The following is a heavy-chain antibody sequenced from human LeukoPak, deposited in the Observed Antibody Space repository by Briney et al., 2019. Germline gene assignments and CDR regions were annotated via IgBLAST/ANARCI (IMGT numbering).Heavy chain of an antibody. CDR3: ATAPYDSIGIFDY. D-gene: IGHD3-22*01. Sequence: GGSLRLSCAASGFTFDDYAMHWVRQAPGKGLECVSLTSWDGDSTYYSDSVKGRFTISRDNNKNSLYLQMNSLRTEDTALYYCATAPYDSIGIFDYWGQGTLVTVSS. V-gene: IGHV3-43D*03. J-gene: IGHJ4*02. CDR2: TSWDGDST. CDR1: GFTFDDYA.